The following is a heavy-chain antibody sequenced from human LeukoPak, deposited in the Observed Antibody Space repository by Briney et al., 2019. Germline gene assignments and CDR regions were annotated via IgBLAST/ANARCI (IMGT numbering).Heavy chain of an antibody. D-gene: IGHD3-10*01. CDR1: GFTFSSYA. V-gene: IGHV3-23*01. Sequence: GGSLRLSCAASGFTFSSYAMSWVRQAPGKGLEWVSAISGSGGSTYYADSVKGRFTISRDNSKNTLYLQMNSLRAEDTAVYYCASHRLLWFGHYYYGMDVWGQGTTVTVSS. CDR2: ISGSGGST. J-gene: IGHJ6*02. CDR3: ASHRLLWFGHYYYGMDV.